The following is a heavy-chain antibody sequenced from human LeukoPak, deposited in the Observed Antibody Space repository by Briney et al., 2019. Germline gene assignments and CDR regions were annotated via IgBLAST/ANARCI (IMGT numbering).Heavy chain of an antibody. CDR3: ARAHRLEPRRPYFDY. CDR2: INHSGST. CDR1: GGSISSYY. Sequence: SETLSLTCTVSGGSISSYYWSWIRQPPGKGLEWIGEINHSGSTNYNPSLKGRVTISVDTSKNQFSLKLSSVTAADTAVYYCARAHRLEPRRPYFDYWGQGTLVTVSS. D-gene: IGHD1-1*01. J-gene: IGHJ4*02. V-gene: IGHV4-34*01.